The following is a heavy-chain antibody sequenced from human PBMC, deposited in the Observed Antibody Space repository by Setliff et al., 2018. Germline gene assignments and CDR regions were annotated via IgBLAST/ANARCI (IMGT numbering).Heavy chain of an antibody. Sequence: PSETLSLTCTVSGDSIDTDIWWSWVRRSPGKGLEWIGEIYLGGSPTYNPSLKSRVTISIYKSKNQLSLDLTSVTAADTAVYYCARNWHWGFDPWGRGALVTVSS. V-gene: IGHV4-4*02. CDR1: GDSIDTDIW. J-gene: IGHJ5*02. CDR3: ARNWHWGFDP. CDR2: IYLGGSP. D-gene: IGHD1-7*01.